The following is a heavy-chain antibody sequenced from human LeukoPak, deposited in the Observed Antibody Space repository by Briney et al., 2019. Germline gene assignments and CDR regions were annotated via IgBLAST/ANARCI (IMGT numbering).Heavy chain of an antibody. CDR3: AKAAAGSYYYYGMGV. CDR1: GFTFSSYS. D-gene: IGHD6-13*01. CDR2: ISSSSSYI. Sequence: PGGSLRLSCAASGFTFSSYSMNWVRQAPGKGLEWVSSISSSSSYIYYADSVKGRFTISRDNAKNSLYLQMNSLRAEDTAVYYCAKAAAGSYYYYGMGVWGQGTTVTVSS. J-gene: IGHJ6*02. V-gene: IGHV3-21*01.